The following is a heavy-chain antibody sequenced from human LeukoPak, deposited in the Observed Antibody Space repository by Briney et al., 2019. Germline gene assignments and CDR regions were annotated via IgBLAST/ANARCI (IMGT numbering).Heavy chain of an antibody. CDR1: GGSISSSY. CDR2: IYNSGST. D-gene: IGHD3-22*01. J-gene: IGHJ4*02. CDR3: ARDYYDSSGYYHFDY. V-gene: IGHV4-59*01. Sequence: PSETLSLTCTVSGGSISSSYWNWIRQPPGRGLEWIGHIYNSGSTNYDPSLKSRVTISVDTSKNQLSLKLSSVTAADTAVYYCARDYYDSSGYYHFDYWGQGTLVTVSS.